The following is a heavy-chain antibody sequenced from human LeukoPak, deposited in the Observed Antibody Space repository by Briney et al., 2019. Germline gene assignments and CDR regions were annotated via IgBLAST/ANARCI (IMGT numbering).Heavy chain of an antibody. CDR3: ARINRDIVVVPAAMNYYYYYMDV. D-gene: IGHD2-2*01. V-gene: IGHV4-59*01. Sequence: PSETLSLTCTVSGGSISSYCWSWIRQPPGKGLEWIGYIYYSGSTNYNPSLKSRVTISVDTSKNQFSLKLSSVTAADTAVYYCARINRDIVVVPAAMNYYYYYMDVWGKGTTVTVSS. J-gene: IGHJ6*03. CDR1: GGSISSYC. CDR2: IYYSGST.